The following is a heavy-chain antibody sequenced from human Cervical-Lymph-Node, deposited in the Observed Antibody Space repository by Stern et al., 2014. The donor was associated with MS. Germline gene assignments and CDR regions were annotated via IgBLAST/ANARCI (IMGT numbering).Heavy chain of an antibody. Sequence: VQLEESGPRLVKPSETLSLTCSVSPYSISSGYYWAWIRQSPGKGLEWIGTTHRSGSTYYNPSLKIRVTISADTSKNQFFLMLTSVAAADTAVYYCARWGYGDYEADYWGQGTLVTVSS. V-gene: IGHV4-38-2*02. CDR1: PYSISSGYY. J-gene: IGHJ4*02. CDR2: THRSGST. D-gene: IGHD4-17*01. CDR3: ARWGYGDYEADY.